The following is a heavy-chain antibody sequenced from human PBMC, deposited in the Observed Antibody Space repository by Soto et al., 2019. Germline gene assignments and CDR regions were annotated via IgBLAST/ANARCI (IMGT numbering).Heavy chain of an antibody. V-gene: IGHV4-31*03. CDR2: IYYSGST. CDR1: GGSISSGGYY. J-gene: IGHJ5*02. D-gene: IGHD4-17*01. CDR3: ARERGRAGRITVTTNWFDP. Sequence: QVQLQESGPGLVKPSQTLSLTCTVSGGSISSGGYYWSWIRQHPGKGLEWIGYIYYSGSTYYNPSLKSRVTISVDTSKNQFSLKLSSVTAADTAVYYCARERGRAGRITVTTNWFDPWGQGTLVTVSS.